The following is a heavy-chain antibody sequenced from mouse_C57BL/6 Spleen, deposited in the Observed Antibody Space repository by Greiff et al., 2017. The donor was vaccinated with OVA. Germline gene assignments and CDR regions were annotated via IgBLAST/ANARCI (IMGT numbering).Heavy chain of an antibody. D-gene: IGHD2-3*01. J-gene: IGHJ1*03. CDR3: ARRYDGYYGYFDV. V-gene: IGHV5-2*01. CDR2: INSDGGST. Sequence: EVKLMESGGGLVQPGESLKLSCESNEYEFPSHDMSWVRKTPEKRLELVAAINSDGGSTYYPDTMERRVIISRDNTKKTLYLQMSSLRSEDTALYYCARRYDGYYGYFDVWGTGTTVTVSS. CDR1: EYEFPSHD.